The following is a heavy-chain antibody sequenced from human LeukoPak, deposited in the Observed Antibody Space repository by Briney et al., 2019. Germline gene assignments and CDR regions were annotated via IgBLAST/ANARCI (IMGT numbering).Heavy chain of an antibody. Sequence: GSLRLSCAASGFTFSSYAMSWVRQAPGKELEWIGSIYYSGSTYYNPSLKSRVTIPVDTSKNQFSLKLSSVTAADTAVYYCARHYRFTILYYFDYWGQGTLVTVSS. J-gene: IGHJ4*02. CDR1: GFTFSSYA. CDR2: IYYSGST. CDR3: ARHYRFTILYYFDY. D-gene: IGHD5-24*01. V-gene: IGHV4-39*01.